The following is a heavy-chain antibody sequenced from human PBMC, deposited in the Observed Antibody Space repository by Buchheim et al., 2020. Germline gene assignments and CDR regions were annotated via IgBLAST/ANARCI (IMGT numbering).Heavy chain of an antibody. CDR3: VRRHSSSRGPPN. D-gene: IGHD2-15*01. Sequence: QITLKESGPTLVKPTQTLTLTCSCSGFSVSTREVSVGWIRQPPGKAPEWLAPSHGDDTEQSSPSLRSRLTLTKDTSKNQVVLTLANVGPVDTATYYCVRRHSSSRGPPNWGPGTL. V-gene: IGHV2-5*02. CDR1: GFSVSTREVS. CDR2: SHGDDTE. J-gene: IGHJ1*01.